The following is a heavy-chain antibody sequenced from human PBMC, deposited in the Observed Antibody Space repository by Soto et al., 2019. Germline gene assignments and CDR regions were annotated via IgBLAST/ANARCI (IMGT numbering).Heavy chain of an antibody. Sequence: VKLACKASGCPLTRYDSGWGRQAGGQGLEWMGWMNPNSGNTGYAQKFQGRVTMTRNTSISTAYMELSSLRSEDTAVYYCASLEIAVAGTDYYGMDVWGQGTTVTVSS. CDR3: ASLEIAVAGTDYYGMDV. CDR2: MNPNSGNT. V-gene: IGHV1-8*01. CDR1: GCPLTRYD. J-gene: IGHJ6*02. D-gene: IGHD6-19*01.